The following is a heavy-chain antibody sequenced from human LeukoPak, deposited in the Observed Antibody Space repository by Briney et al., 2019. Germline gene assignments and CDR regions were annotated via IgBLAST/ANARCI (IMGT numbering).Heavy chain of an antibody. D-gene: IGHD2-8*01. CDR2: INTGGDAT. CDR1: GFTFSNYL. V-gene: IGHV3-23*01. Sequence: GRSLRLSCAASGFTFSNYLMISVGQAPETGLEWVSAINTGGDATFYAFCVKGRFTIARDNSKNTMYLQMNSLRAEDTALYYCAQDPNGDYLGAFDFWGQGTMVTVSS. CDR3: AQDPNGDYLGAFDF. J-gene: IGHJ3*01.